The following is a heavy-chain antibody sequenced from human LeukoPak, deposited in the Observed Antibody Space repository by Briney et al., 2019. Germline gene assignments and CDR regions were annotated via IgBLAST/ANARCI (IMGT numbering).Heavy chain of an antibody. J-gene: IGHJ4*02. CDR1: GFTFSNYA. V-gene: IGHV3-23*01. CDR2: ISGSASST. D-gene: IGHD6-13*01. CDR3: ARDSSSWYGTPYFAY. Sequence: PGGSLRLSCAASGFTFSNYAMSWVRQAPGKGLEWVSAISGSASSTYYADSVKGRFTISRDNAKNSLYLQMNSLRAEDTAVYYCARDSSSWYGTPYFAYWGQGTLVTVSS.